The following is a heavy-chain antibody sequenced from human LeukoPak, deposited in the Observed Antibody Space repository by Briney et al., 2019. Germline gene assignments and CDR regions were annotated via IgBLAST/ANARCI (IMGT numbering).Heavy chain of an antibody. CDR1: GFTFSSYS. CDR3: ARDPKGWLSAFDI. J-gene: IGHJ3*02. D-gene: IGHD3-22*01. CDR2: ISSSSSTI. V-gene: IGHV3-48*01. Sequence: PGGSLRLSCAASGFTFSSYSRNWVRQAPGKGLEWVSYISSSSSTIYYADSVKGRFTISRDNAKNSLYLQMNSLRAEDTAVYYCARDPKGWLSAFDIWGQGTMVTVSS.